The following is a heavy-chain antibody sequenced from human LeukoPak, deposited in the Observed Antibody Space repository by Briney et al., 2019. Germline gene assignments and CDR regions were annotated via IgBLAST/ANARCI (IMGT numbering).Heavy chain of an antibody. CDR3: AKGQGFGDEDWFDP. J-gene: IGHJ5*02. CDR2: INDRGTGT. CDR1: GFTFSKYA. D-gene: IGHD3-10*01. Sequence: GGSLRLSCAASGFTFSKYAMSWVRQAPGKGLEWVSTINDRGTGTYYADSVKGRFTISRDNSKNTLYLQMNSLRAEDTAVYYCAKGQGFGDEDWFDPWGQGTLVTVSS. V-gene: IGHV3-23*01.